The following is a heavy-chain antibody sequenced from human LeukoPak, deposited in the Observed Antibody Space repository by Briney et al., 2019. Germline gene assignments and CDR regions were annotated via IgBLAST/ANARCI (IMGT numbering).Heavy chain of an antibody. J-gene: IGHJ4*02. CDR2: IRGKVYGGAP. CDR3: ARTSWELLQSYAISNYFDY. D-gene: IGHD1-26*01. Sequence: GGSLRLSCTTSGFTFGDYVMTWFRQAPGKGLECVGFIRGKVYGGAPDYAASVKGRFTISRDDSKNIAYLQMNSLKPEDTAMYYCARTSWELLQSYAISNYFDYWGQGTLVTVSS. CDR1: GFTFGDYV. V-gene: IGHV3-49*03.